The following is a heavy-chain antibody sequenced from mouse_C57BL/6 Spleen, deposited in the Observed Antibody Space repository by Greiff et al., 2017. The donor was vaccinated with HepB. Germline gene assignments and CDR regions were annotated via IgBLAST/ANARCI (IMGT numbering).Heavy chain of an antibody. J-gene: IGHJ3*01. CDR2: SWWDDDK. CDR3: ARMGNYYGSSPFAY. CDR1: GFSLSTFGMG. Sequence: QVTLKESGPGILQPSQTLSLTCSFSGFSLSTFGMGVGWIRQPSGKGLEWLAHSWWDDDKYYNPALKSPLTISKDTSKNQVFLNIANVDTADTATYYCARMGNYYGSSPFAYWGQGTLVTVSA. V-gene: IGHV8-8*01. D-gene: IGHD1-1*01.